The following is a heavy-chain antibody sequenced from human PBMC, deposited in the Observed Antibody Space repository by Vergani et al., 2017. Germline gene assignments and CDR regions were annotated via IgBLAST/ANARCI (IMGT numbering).Heavy chain of an antibody. CDR3: ARERRTMVRGGYYMDV. D-gene: IGHD3-10*01. Sequence: QVQLQESGPGLVKPSETLSLTCTVSGGSISSYYWRWIRQPPGKGLEWIGSIYYSGSANYNPALKSRVTISVDPSKNQFSLKLSSVTAADTAVYYCARERRTMVRGGYYMDVWGKGTTVTVSS. J-gene: IGHJ6*03. V-gene: IGHV4-59*01. CDR2: IYYSGSA. CDR1: GGSISSYY.